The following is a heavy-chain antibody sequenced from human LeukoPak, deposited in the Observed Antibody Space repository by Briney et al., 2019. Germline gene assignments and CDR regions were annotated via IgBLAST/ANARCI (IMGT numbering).Heavy chain of an antibody. D-gene: IGHD4-11*01. CDR3: ARNTVTPTLFDY. J-gene: IGHJ4*02. Sequence: SETLSLTCAVYGGSFSGYYWSWIRQPPGKGLEWIGYIYYSGSTYYNPSLKSRVTISVDTSKNQFSLKLSSMTAADTAVYYCARNTVTPTLFDYWGQGTLVTVSS. CDR2: IYYSGST. V-gene: IGHV4-30-4*08. CDR1: GGSFSGYY.